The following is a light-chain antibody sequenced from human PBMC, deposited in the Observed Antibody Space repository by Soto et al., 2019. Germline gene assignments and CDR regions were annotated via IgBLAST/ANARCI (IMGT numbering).Light chain of an antibody. CDR2: RTD. Sequence: QSGLTQPPSASGTPGQRVTISCSGSGSNIGTNTVNWYQQHPGTAPKLLIYRTDQRPAGIPDRFSGSKSGNSASLDISGLQSDDEADYYCTAWDGSLDGRVFGGGTKLTVL. V-gene: IGLV1-44*01. J-gene: IGLJ3*02. CDR3: TAWDGSLDGRV. CDR1: GSNIGTNT.